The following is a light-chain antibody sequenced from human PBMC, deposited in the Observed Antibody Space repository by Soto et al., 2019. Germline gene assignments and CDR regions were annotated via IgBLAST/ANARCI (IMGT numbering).Light chain of an antibody. V-gene: IGLV2-14*01. CDR1: SSGVGGYNY. CDR3: SSYTSSSFYV. J-gene: IGLJ1*01. CDR2: DVS. Sequence: QSVLTQPASVSGSPGQSITISCTGTSSGVGGYNYVSWYQQHPGNAPKLMIYDVSNRPSGVSNRFSGSKSGNTASLTISGLQAEDEADYYCSSYTSSSFYVFGTGPKLTVL.